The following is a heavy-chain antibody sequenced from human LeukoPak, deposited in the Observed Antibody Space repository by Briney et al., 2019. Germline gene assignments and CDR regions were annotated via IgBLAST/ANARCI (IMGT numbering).Heavy chain of an antibody. D-gene: IGHD3-10*01. V-gene: IGHV3-21*01. J-gene: IGHJ4*02. Sequence: GGSLRLSCAASGFTFSSCSMNWVRQAPGKGLEWVSSISSSSSYIYYAGSVKGRFTISRDNAKNSLYLQMNSPRAEDTAVYYCASYYGSGKKDYWGQGTLVTVSS. CDR2: ISSSSSYI. CDR1: GFTFSSCS. CDR3: ASYYGSGKKDY.